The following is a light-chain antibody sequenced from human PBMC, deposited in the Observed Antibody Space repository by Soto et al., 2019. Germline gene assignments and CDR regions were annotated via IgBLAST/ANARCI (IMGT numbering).Light chain of an antibody. V-gene: IGLV4-69*01. CDR2: VNSDGSH. J-gene: IGLJ1*01. CDR1: SGHSSYA. CDR3: QTWGTGIPHV. Sequence: QPVLTQSPSASASLGASVKLTCTLSSGHSSYAIAWHQQQPEKGPRFLMKVNSDGSHIKGDGIPDRFSGSSSGAARYLTVSSLQSEDEADYYCQTWGTGIPHVVGTGTKLTVL.